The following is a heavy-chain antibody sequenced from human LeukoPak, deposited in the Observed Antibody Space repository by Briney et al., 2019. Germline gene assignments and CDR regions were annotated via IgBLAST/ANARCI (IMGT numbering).Heavy chain of an antibody. J-gene: IGHJ5*02. CDR1: DGSISSYY. Sequence: SETLSLTCTVSDGSISSYYGDWIRQPAGKGLEWIGRIYSSGSTNYNPSLKSRVTMSVDTSKNQFSLKLSSVTAADTAVYYCARAHPGYCSGGSCTANWFDPWGQGTLVTVSS. D-gene: IGHD2-15*01. CDR2: IYSSGST. V-gene: IGHV4-4*07. CDR3: ARAHPGYCSGGSCTANWFDP.